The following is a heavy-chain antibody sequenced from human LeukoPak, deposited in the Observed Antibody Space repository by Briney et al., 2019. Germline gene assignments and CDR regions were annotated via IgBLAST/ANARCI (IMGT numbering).Heavy chain of an antibody. D-gene: IGHD3-22*01. V-gene: IGHV3-7*03. J-gene: IGHJ4*02. CDR2: IKGDGSYK. Sequence: PGGSLRLSCAASGFTFSNYWMSWVRQAPGKGPEWVANIKGDGSYKYYVDSVKGRFTISRDNAKSSLYLQMSTLRAEDTAVYYCATSSDSSGNDWGQGTLVTVSS. CDR3: ATSSDSSGND. CDR1: GFTFSNYW.